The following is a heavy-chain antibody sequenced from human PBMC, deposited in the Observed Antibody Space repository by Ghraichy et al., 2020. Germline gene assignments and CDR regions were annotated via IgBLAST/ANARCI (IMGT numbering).Heavy chain of an antibody. CDR1: GGSITNYC. CDR3: ARRGGGYGEVRFDY. D-gene: IGHD4-17*01. CDR2: IHSSGST. J-gene: IGHJ4*02. Sequence: SETLSLTCTVSGGSITNYCWTWIRQSAGKGLEWIGRIHSSGSTRYNPSLESRVTMSVDTSKNHFSLKLSSVTAADTAVYYCARRGGGYGEVRFDYWGQGTLVTVSS. V-gene: IGHV4-4*07.